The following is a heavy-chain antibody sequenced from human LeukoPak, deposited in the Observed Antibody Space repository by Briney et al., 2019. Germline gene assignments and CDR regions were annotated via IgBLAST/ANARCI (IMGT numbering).Heavy chain of an antibody. CDR2: INPNSGGT. CDR3: ARDPFYVDTDPTDY. CDR1: GYTFTGYY. D-gene: IGHD5-18*01. Sequence: ASVKVSCKASGYTFTGYYLHWVRQAPGQGLEWMGWINPNSGGTNYAQKFQGRVTMTRDTSISTAYMELSRLRSDDTAVYYCARDPFYVDTDPTDYWGQGTLVTVSS. J-gene: IGHJ4*02. V-gene: IGHV1-2*02.